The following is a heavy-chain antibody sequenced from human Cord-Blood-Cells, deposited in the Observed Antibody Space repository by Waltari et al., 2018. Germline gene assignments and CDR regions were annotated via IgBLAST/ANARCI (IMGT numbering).Heavy chain of an antibody. Sequence: QVQLVQSGAEVKKPGASVKVSCKAYGYIFPGYHLHWARQAPGQGLGVMGLINPNGGGTNYAHKYQGWVTMTRDTSSSTAYMELSRLRSDDTAVYYCARVGRDAFDIWGQGTMVTVSS. V-gene: IGHV1-2*04. J-gene: IGHJ3*02. CDR2: INPNGGGT. CDR3: ARVGRDAFDI. CDR1: GYIFPGYH.